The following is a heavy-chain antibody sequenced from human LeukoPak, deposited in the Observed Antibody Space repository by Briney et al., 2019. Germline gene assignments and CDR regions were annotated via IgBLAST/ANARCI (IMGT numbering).Heavy chain of an antibody. J-gene: IGHJ6*02. CDR1: GFTFSNAW. D-gene: IGHD1-1*01. CDR2: IKSKTDGGTT. CDR3: TTEGSNWNDGNYYYYGMDV. Sequence: GGSLRLSCAASGFTFSNAWMSWVRQAPGKGLEWVGRIKSKTDGGTTDYAAPVKGRFTISSDDSKNTLYLQMNSLKTEDTAVYYCTTEGSNWNDGNYYYYGMDVWGQGTTVTVSS. V-gene: IGHV3-15*01.